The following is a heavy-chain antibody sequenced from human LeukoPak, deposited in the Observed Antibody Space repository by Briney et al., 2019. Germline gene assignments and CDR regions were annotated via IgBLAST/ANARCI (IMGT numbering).Heavy chain of an antibody. CDR2: IYDSGDT. D-gene: IGHD1-1*01. J-gene: IGHJ4*02. CDR3: ARDEPGTRFGNYFDY. CDR1: GGSISSNSYY. Sequence: SETLSLTCAVSGGSISSNSYYWGWIRQPPGKGLERIGSIYDSGDTYYNPSLKSRVTLSVDTSKNQFSLKLSSVTAADTAVYYCARDEPGTRFGNYFDYWGQGTLVTVSS. V-gene: IGHV4-39*07.